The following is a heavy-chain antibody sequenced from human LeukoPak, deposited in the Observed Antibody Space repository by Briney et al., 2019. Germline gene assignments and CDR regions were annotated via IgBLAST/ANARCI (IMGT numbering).Heavy chain of an antibody. CDR1: GYSISSGYY. CDR2: IYHSGST. Sequence: SETLSLTCTVSGYSISSGYYWGWIRQPPGKGLEWIGSIYHSGSTYYNPSLKSRVTISVDTSKNQFSLKLSSVTAADTAVYYCARVGFSKWFDPWGQGTLVTVSS. J-gene: IGHJ5*02. V-gene: IGHV4-38-2*02. D-gene: IGHD3-10*01. CDR3: ARVGFSKWFDP.